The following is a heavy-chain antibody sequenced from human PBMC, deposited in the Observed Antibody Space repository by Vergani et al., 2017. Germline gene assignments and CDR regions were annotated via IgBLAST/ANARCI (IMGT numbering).Heavy chain of an antibody. CDR2: IIPIFGTS. J-gene: IGHJ4*02. D-gene: IGHD6-6*01. V-gene: IGHV1-69*01. CDR3: ATIGIATRRKRDY. CDR1: GGTFSSYT. Sequence: QVQLVQSGAEVKKPGSSVKVSCKASGGTFSSYTINCVRQAPGQGLEWMGGIIPIFGTSNYAQKFQGRVTITADESTSTAYMELSSLSSEDTAVYYCATIGIATRRKRDYWGQGTLVTVSS.